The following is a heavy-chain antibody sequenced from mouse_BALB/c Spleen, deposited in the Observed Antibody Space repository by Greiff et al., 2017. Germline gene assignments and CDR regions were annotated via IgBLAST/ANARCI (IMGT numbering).Heavy chain of an antibody. CDR3: TRTIYYYGGDAMDY. Sequence: EVQLQQSGTVLARPGASVKMSCKASGYTFTSYWMHWVKQRPGQGLEWIGAIYPGNSDTSYNQKFKGKAKLTAVTSTSTAYMELSSLTNEDSAVYYCTRTIYYYGGDAMDYWGQGTSVTVSS. D-gene: IGHD1-1*02. CDR1: GYTFTSYW. CDR2: IYPGNSDT. J-gene: IGHJ4*01. V-gene: IGHV1-5*01.